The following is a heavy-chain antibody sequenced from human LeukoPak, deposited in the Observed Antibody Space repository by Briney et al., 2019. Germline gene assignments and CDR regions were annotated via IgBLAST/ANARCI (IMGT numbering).Heavy chain of an antibody. CDR1: GGTFSSYA. CDR2: IIPIFGTA. V-gene: IGHV1-69*13. Sequence: ASVKVSCKASGGTFSSYAISWVRQAPGQGLEWMGGIIPIFGTANYAQKFQGRVTITADESTSTAYMELSSLRSEDTAVYCCARGYSGSSWTEDYWGQGTLVTVSS. CDR3: ARGYSGSSWTEDY. D-gene: IGHD1-26*01. J-gene: IGHJ4*02.